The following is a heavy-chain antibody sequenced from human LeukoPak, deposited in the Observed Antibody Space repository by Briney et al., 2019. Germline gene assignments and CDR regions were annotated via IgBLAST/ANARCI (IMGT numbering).Heavy chain of an antibody. D-gene: IGHD2-21*02. Sequence: PGGSLRLSCAASGFTFSNYAMHWVRQAPGKGLEYVSAISSNGGSTYYANSVKGRFTISRDNSENTLYLQMGSLRAEDMAVYYCARDLRLKELAYCGGDCLDYWGQGTLVTVSS. CDR3: ARDLRLKELAYCGGDCLDY. CDR2: ISSNGGST. V-gene: IGHV3-64*01. CDR1: GFTFSNYA. J-gene: IGHJ4*02.